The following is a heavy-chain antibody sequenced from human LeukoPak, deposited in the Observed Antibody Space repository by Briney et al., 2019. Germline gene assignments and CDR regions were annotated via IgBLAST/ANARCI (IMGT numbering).Heavy chain of an antibody. J-gene: IGHJ4*02. D-gene: IGHD6-19*01. CDR1: GFTFRNYW. CDR2: IKQDGSDR. CDR3: VRNLAVAGTCFDS. V-gene: IGHV3-7*03. Sequence: GGSLKLSCAASGFTFRNYWMSWVRQVPGTGLEWVANIKQDGSDRNYVTSVRGRFTISRDNAESSLYLQMNSLRAEDTAVYYCVRNLAVAGTCFDSWGQGTLVTVSS.